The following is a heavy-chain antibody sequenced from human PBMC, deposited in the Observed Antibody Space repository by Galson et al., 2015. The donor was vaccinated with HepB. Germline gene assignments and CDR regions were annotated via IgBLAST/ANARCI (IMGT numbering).Heavy chain of an antibody. CDR3: ARNDGSGYPDASLFDY. CDR2: IIPIFGTA. D-gene: IGHD3-22*01. Sequence: SVKVSCKASGGTFSSYAISWVRQAPGQGLEWMGGIIPIFGTANYAQKFQGRVTITADESTSTAYMELSSLRSEDTAVYYCARNDGSGYPDASLFDYWGQGTLVTVSS. CDR1: GGTFSSYA. J-gene: IGHJ4*02. V-gene: IGHV1-69*13.